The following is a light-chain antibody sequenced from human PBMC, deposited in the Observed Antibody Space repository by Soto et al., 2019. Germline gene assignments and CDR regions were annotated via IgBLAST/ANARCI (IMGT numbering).Light chain of an antibody. V-gene: IGKV3-15*01. Sequence: EIVMTQSPATLSVSPGERATLSCRASQSVSSNLAWYQQKPGQAPRLLIYGASTRATGIPARFSGSGSGTGFTLTISSLQSEDFAVYYCQQYSNWPYTFGQGTNLEIK. CDR1: QSVSSN. CDR2: GAS. CDR3: QQYSNWPYT. J-gene: IGKJ2*01.